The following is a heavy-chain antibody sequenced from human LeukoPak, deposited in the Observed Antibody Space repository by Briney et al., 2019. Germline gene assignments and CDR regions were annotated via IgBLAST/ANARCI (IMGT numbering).Heavy chain of an antibody. CDR2: ISWNSGSI. D-gene: IGHD3-22*01. CDR1: GFIFDDYA. V-gene: IGHV3-9*01. CDR3: AKADSSGYYYYGMDV. Sequence: SLRLSCAASGFIFDDYAMHWVRQAPGKGLEWVSGISWNSGSIGYADSVKGRFTISRDNAKNSLYLQMNSLRAEDTALYYCAKADSSGYYYYGMDVWGQGTTVTVSS. J-gene: IGHJ6*02.